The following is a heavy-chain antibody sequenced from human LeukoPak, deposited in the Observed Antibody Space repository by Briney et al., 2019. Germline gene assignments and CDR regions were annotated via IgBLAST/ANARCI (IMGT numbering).Heavy chain of an antibody. D-gene: IGHD4-17*01. V-gene: IGHV5-51*01. CDR1: GYIFTSYW. Sequence: GASLQISCKGSGYIFTSYWIGWVRQLPGKGVEGMGIIYPGDSDTKYSPSFQGQVTISADKSISTAYLQWSSLKASDTAMYYCARQDPFGATVKFFDYWGQGTLVTVSS. J-gene: IGHJ4*02. CDR3: ARQDPFGATVKFFDY. CDR2: IYPGDSDT.